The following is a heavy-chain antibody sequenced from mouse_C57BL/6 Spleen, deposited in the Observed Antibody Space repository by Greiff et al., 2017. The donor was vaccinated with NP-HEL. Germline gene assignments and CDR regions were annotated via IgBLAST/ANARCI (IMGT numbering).Heavy chain of an antibody. CDR1: GFTFSSYA. CDR3: TRGGQGYYFDY. D-gene: IGHD3-3*01. J-gene: IGHJ2*01. Sequence: EVQVVESGEGLVKPGGSLKLSCAASGFTFSSYAMSWVRQTPEKRLEWVAYISSGGDYIYYAATVKGRFTISRDNARSTLYLQMSSLKSEDTARYYCTRGGQGYYFDYWGQGTTLTVSS. CDR2: ISSGGDYI. V-gene: IGHV5-9-1*02.